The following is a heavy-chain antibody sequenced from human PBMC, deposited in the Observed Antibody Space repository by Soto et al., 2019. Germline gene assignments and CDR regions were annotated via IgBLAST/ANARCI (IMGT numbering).Heavy chain of an antibody. V-gene: IGHV3-23*01. J-gene: IGHJ5*02. D-gene: IGHD2-8*01. CDR2: VRGNSYGA. CDR1: GFMFENYA. CDR3: AKGKSENGVDWLDP. Sequence: GGSLRLSCAASGFMFENYAMIWVRQAPGKGLEWVATVRGNSYGAYYADSVRGRFIISRDNSKNTMSLQLNSLRDDDTAIYYCAKGKSENGVDWLDPWGPGTLVTVS.